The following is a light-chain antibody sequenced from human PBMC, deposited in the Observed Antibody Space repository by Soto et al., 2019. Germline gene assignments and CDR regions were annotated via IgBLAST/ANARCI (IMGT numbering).Light chain of an antibody. V-gene: IGKV1-5*03. J-gene: IGKJ1*01. CDR3: QQYNTYPWT. CDR1: QALSNY. Sequence: DIQLTKSPSFLSATIGDTVTITCRASQALSNYLAWYQQKPGKAPNLLIYKASSLESGVPSRFSGSGSGTEFTLTISSLQPDDFVTYYCQQYNTYPWTFGQVTKVDI. CDR2: KAS.